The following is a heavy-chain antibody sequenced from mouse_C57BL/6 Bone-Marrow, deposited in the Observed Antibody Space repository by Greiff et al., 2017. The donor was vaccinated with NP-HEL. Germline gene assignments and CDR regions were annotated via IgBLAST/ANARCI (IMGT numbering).Heavy chain of an antibody. CDR2: IRSKSNNYAT. CDR1: GFSFNTYA. D-gene: IGHD2-4*01. V-gene: IGHV10-1*01. J-gene: IGHJ3*01. CDR3: VTGDYDWFAY. Sequence: EVHLVESGGGLVQPKGSLKLSCAASGFSFNTYAMNWVRQAPGKGLEWVARIRSKSNNYATYYADSVKDRFTISRDDSESMLYLQMNNLKTEDTAMYYCVTGDYDWFAYWGQGTLVTVSA.